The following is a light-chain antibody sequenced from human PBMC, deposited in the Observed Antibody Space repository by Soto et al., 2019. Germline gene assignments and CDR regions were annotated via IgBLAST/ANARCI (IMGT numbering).Light chain of an antibody. Sequence: DIQMTQSPSSLSASVGDSVTISCRASQTLDRLLHWYQHRPGKAPRLLIFAASTLQSGVPPRFSGRGSGTEFSLTISNLQPEDFATYYCQQTYRSPHTFGPGTTVDVK. V-gene: IGKV1-39*01. J-gene: IGKJ3*01. CDR3: QQTYRSPHT. CDR2: AAS. CDR1: QTLDRL.